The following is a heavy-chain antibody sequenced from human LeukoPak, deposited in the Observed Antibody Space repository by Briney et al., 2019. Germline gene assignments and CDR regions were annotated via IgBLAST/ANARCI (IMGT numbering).Heavy chain of an antibody. V-gene: IGHV4-59*01. J-gene: IGHJ4*02. Sequence: SETPSLTCTVSGGSISSYYWSWIRQPPGKGLEWIGYIYYSGSTNYNPSLKSRVTISVDTSKNQFSLKLSSVTAADTAVYYCARGEYYYDSSGPFDYWGQGTLVTVSS. CDR3: ARGEYYYDSSGPFDY. CDR1: GGSISSYY. D-gene: IGHD3-22*01. CDR2: IYYSGST.